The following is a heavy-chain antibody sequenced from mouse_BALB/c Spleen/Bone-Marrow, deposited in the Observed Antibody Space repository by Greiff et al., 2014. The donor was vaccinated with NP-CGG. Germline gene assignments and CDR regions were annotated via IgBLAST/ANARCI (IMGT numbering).Heavy chain of an antibody. CDR3: ARSTATGFAY. CDR2: VNPNNGDI. CDR1: GYSFTGYY. Sequence: VQLKESGPDLVKPGASVKISCKASGYSFTGYYMYWVKQSHGKSPEWIGRVNPNNGDISYNQKFKGKAILTVDKSSSTAYMELRSLTSEDSAVYYCARSTATGFAYWGQGTLVTVSA. D-gene: IGHD1-2*01. J-gene: IGHJ3*01. V-gene: IGHV1-26*01.